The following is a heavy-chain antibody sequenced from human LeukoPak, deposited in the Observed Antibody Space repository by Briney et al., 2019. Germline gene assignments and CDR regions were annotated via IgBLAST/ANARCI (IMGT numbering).Heavy chain of an antibody. CDR1: GFTFSAYW. V-gene: IGHV3-11*01. D-gene: IGHD5-24*01. CDR2: ISSSGSTI. CDR3: ARGDGYNSYYFDY. J-gene: IGHJ4*02. Sequence: GGSLRLSCAAAGFTFSAYWLGWVRQAPGKGLEWVSYISSSGSTIYYADSVKGRFTISRDNAKNSLYLQMNSLRAEDTAVYYCARGDGYNSYYFDYWGQGTLVTVSS.